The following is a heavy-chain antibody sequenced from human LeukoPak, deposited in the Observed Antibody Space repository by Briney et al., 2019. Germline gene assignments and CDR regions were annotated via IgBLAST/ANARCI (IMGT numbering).Heavy chain of an antibody. Sequence: GGSLRLSCVASGFTFSSHWMTWVRQAPGKGLEWVANIKEDGSETYYVDSVKGRFTISRDNAKNSLYLQMNNLRAEDTAVYYCARYHLPFDFDYWGQGTLVTVSS. CDR1: GFTFSSHW. CDR3: ARYHLPFDFDY. J-gene: IGHJ4*02. CDR2: IKEDGSET. D-gene: IGHD3-10*01. V-gene: IGHV3-7*03.